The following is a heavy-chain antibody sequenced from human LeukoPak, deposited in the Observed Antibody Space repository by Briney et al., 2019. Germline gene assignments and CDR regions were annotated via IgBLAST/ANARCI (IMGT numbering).Heavy chain of an antibody. Sequence: ASVKVSCKVSGYTLSDFAMHWVRQAPGKGLEWMGRFDPEDGETIYAQKFQGRVTMTEDTSTDTAYMELSSLRSEDTAVYYCATVRQWLVRGYFQHWGQGTLVTVSS. V-gene: IGHV1-24*01. CDR3: ATVRQWLVRGYFQH. D-gene: IGHD6-19*01. CDR1: GYTLSDFA. J-gene: IGHJ1*01. CDR2: FDPEDGET.